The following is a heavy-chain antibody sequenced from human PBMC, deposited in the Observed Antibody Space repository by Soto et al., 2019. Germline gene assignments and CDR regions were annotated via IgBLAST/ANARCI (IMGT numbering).Heavy chain of an antibody. V-gene: IGHV4-30-4*01. Sequence: SETLSLTCTVSGGSISSGDYYWSWIRQPPGKGLEWIGYIYYSGSTYYNPSLKSRVTISVDTSKNQFSLKLSSVTAADTAVYYCARSMVRGVIMADGNSELPSDYWGQGTLVTVPQ. J-gene: IGHJ4*02. CDR1: GGSISSGDYY. D-gene: IGHD3-10*01. CDR3: ARSMVRGVIMADGNSELPSDY. CDR2: IYYSGST.